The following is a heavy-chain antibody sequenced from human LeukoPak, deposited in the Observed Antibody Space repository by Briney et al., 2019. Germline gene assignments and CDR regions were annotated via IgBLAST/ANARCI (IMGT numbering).Heavy chain of an antibody. Sequence: GGSLRLSCAASGFTFSSYEMNWVRQAPGKGLEWVSYISSSGSTIYYADSVKGRFTISRDNAKNSLYLQMNSLRAEDTAVYYCARIVWFGETIDYWGQGTLVTVSS. CDR1: GFTFSSYE. CDR2: ISSSGSTI. V-gene: IGHV3-48*03. D-gene: IGHD3-10*01. CDR3: ARIVWFGETIDY. J-gene: IGHJ4*02.